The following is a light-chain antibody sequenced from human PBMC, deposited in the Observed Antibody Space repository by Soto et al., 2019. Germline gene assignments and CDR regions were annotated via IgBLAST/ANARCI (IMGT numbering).Light chain of an antibody. CDR2: KAS. CDR1: QTISSW. Sequence: DIQMTQYTSTLSGSVGDRVTITCRASQTISSWLAWYQQKPGKAPKLLIYKASTLKSGVPSRFSGSGSGTDFTLTISSLEPEDFAVYYCQQRSNWLITFGQGTRLEIK. CDR3: QQRSNWLIT. J-gene: IGKJ5*01. V-gene: IGKV1-5*03.